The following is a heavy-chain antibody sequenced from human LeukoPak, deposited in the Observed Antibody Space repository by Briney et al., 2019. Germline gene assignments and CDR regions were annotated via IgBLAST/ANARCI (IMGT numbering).Heavy chain of an antibody. CDR1: GFTVSSNY. V-gene: IGHV3-53*01. J-gene: IGHJ4*02. CDR3: DYGDYGVDY. CDR2: IYSGGST. D-gene: IGHD4-17*01. Sequence: GGSLRLSCAPSGFTVSSNYMSWVRQAPGKGLEWVSVIYSGGSTYYADSVKGRFTISRDNSKNTLYLQMNSLRAEDTAVYYCDYGDYGVDYWGQGTLVTVSS.